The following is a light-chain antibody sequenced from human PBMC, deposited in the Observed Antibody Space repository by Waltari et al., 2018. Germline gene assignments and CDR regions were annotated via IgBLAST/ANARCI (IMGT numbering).Light chain of an antibody. CDR1: QSISSW. J-gene: IGKJ1*01. CDR3: QQYNSYPGT. CDR2: KAS. V-gene: IGKV1-5*03. Sequence: DIQMTQSPSTLSASVGDRVTITCRASQSISSWLAWYQQKPGKAPKLLIYKASSLESGVPSWFSGSGSGTEFTLTISSLQPDDFATYHCQQYNSYPGTFGQGTKVEIK.